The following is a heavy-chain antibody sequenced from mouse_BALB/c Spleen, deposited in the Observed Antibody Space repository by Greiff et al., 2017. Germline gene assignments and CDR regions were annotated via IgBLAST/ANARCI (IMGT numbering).Heavy chain of an antibody. CDR3: ASYYYGSSYYFDY. Sequence: SAAELARPGASVKMSCKASGYTFTSYTMHWVKQRPGQGLEWIGYINPSSGYTEYNQKFKDKTTLTADKSSSTAYMQLSSLTSEDSAVYYCASYYYGSSYYFDYWGQGTTLTVSS. J-gene: IGHJ2*01. D-gene: IGHD1-1*01. CDR1: GYTFTSYT. CDR2: INPSSGYT. V-gene: IGHV1-4*02.